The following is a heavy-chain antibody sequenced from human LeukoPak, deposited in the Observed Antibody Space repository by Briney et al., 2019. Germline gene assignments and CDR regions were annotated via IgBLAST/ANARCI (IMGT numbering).Heavy chain of an antibody. J-gene: IGHJ4*02. V-gene: IGHV3-21*01. D-gene: IGHD3-10*01. Sequence: GGSLRLSCAASGFTFSSYSMNWVRQAPGKGLEWVSSISSSSSYIYYADSVKGRFTISRDNAKNSLYLQMNSLRAEDTAVYYCASPRPSGSLPFGYWGQGTLVTVSS. CDR1: GFTFSSYS. CDR3: ASPRPSGSLPFGY. CDR2: ISSSSSYI.